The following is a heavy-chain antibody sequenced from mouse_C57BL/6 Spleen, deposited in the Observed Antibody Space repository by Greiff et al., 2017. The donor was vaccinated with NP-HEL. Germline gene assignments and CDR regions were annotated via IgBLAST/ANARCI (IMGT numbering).Heavy chain of an antibody. CDR3: ARYYYGSRYDY. D-gene: IGHD1-1*01. CDR1: GFTFTDYY. CDR2: IRNKANGYTT. J-gene: IGHJ2*01. V-gene: IGHV7-3*01. Sequence: EVKLVESGGGLVQPGGSLSLSCAASGFTFTDYYMSWVRQPPGKALEWLGFIRNKANGYTTEYSASVKGRFTISRENSQSILYLQMNALRAEDSATYYCARYYYGSRYDYWGQGTTLTVSS.